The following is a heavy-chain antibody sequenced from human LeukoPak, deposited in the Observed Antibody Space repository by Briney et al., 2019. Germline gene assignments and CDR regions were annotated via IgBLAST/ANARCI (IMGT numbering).Heavy chain of an antibody. CDR1: GGTFSSYA. CDR3: ATGPGYSSGWYPIDY. J-gene: IGHJ4*02. CDR2: IIPIFGTA. D-gene: IGHD6-19*01. Sequence: SVKVSCKASGGTFSSYAISWVRQAPGQGLEWMGGIIPIFGTANYAQKFQGRVTMTEDTSTDTAYMELSSLRSEDTAVYYCATGPGYSSGWYPIDYXGXGXXXXV. V-gene: IGHV1-69*06.